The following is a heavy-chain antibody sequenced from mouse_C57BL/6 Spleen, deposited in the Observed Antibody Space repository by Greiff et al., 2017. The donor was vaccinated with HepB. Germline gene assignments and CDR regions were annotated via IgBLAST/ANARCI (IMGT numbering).Heavy chain of an antibody. V-gene: IGHV1-15*01. Sequence: QVQLQQSGAELVRPGASVTLSCKASGYTFTDYEMHWVKQTPVHGLEWIGAIDPETGGTAYNQKFKGKAILTADKSSSTAYMELRSLTSEDSAVYYCTPPQLGPLFDYWGQGTTLTVSS. CDR3: TPPQLGPLFDY. CDR2: IDPETGGT. CDR1: GYTFTDYE. D-gene: IGHD4-1*02. J-gene: IGHJ2*01.